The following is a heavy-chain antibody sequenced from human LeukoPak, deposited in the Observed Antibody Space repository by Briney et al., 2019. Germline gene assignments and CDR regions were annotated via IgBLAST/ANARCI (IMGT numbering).Heavy chain of an antibody. V-gene: IGHV3-30*18. D-gene: IGHD6-19*01. Sequence: GGSLRLSCAASGFSFGSSDIHWVRQAPDKGLEWVAFISYDGSDKYYADSVKGRFTVSRDNSKHTLYLQMNSLRAEDTAVYYCAKDRGWCFEYWGQGTVVTVSS. J-gene: IGHJ4*02. CDR3: AKDRGWCFEY. CDR2: ISYDGSDK. CDR1: GFSFGSSD.